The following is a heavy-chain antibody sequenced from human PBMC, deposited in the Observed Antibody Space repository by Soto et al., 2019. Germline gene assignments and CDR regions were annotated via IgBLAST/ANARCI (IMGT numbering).Heavy chain of an antibody. Sequence: PGGSLRLSCAASGFTFDDYAMHWVRQAPGKGLEWVSGISWNSGSIGYADSVKGRFTISRDNAKNSLYLQMNSLRAEDTALYYCAKDRSGGSYYNFDYWRQGTLVTVSS. CDR3: AKDRSGGSYYNFDY. CDR2: ISWNSGSI. CDR1: GFTFDDYA. J-gene: IGHJ4*02. V-gene: IGHV3-9*01. D-gene: IGHD1-26*01.